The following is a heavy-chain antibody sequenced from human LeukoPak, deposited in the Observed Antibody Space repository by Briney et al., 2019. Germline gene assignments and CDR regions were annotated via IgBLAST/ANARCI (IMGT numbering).Heavy chain of an antibody. CDR3: AAGWVCSGGSCYYYFDY. CDR2: IFVGSGNT. CDR1: GFTFTSSA. J-gene: IGHJ4*02. V-gene: IGHV1-58*02. Sequence: ASVNVSCKASGFTFTSSAMQWVRQARGQRLEGIGWIFVGSGNTNYAQKFQERVTITRDMSTSTAYMELSSLRSEDTAVYYCAAGWVCSGGSCYYYFDYWGQGTLVTVSS. D-gene: IGHD2-15*01.